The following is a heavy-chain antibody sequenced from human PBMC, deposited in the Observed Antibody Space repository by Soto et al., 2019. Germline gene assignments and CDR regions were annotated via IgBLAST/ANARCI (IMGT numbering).Heavy chain of an antibody. CDR3: ARVGYYYDSSGYYLSFDY. V-gene: IGHV1-8*01. Sequence: GASVKVSCKASGYTFNSYDIKWVRQATGQGLEWMGWMNPNSGNTGYAQKFQGRVTMTRNTSISTAHMELSSLRSEDTAVYYCARVGYYYDSSGYYLSFDYWGQGTLVTVSS. J-gene: IGHJ4*02. CDR1: GYTFNSYD. CDR2: MNPNSGNT. D-gene: IGHD3-22*01.